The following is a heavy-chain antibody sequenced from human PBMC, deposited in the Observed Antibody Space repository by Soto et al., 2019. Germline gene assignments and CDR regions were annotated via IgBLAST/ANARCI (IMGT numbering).Heavy chain of an antibody. D-gene: IGHD3-3*01. J-gene: IGHJ4*02. CDR1: GFTVSSNY. CDR2: IHNGGST. CDR3: ARVQVLQFLEWIPEY. V-gene: IGHV3-53*01. Sequence: GSLRVSCAASGFTVSSNYMTWVRQAPGKGLEWVSVIHNGGSTYYADSVKGRFTLSRDSSKNTLYLQMNSLRADDTAVYYCARVQVLQFLEWIPEYWGQGTLVIVST.